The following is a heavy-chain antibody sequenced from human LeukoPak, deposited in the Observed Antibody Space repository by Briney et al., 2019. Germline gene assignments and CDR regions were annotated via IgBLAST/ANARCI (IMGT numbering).Heavy chain of an antibody. J-gene: IGHJ4*02. Sequence: PGGSLRLSCVASGFSFTNYDIHWVRQAPGRGLEWVAVTSLDGSNKLYTDTVRGRFIISRDNSKNTVYLQMDSLRAEDTAGYYCARDLTLGKPDYFDHWGQGTLVTVSS. CDR2: TSLDGSNK. V-gene: IGHV3-30-3*01. D-gene: IGHD7-27*01. CDR3: ARDLTLGKPDYFDH. CDR1: GFSFTNYD.